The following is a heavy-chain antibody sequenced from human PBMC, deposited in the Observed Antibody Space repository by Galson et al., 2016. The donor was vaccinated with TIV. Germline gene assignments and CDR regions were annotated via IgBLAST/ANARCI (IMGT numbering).Heavy chain of an antibody. V-gene: IGHV3-33*01. CDR2: IWYDGTNT. CDR1: GFTFSSFG. CDR3: ARAPDYGGNFGGTGETHSYYFHY. J-gene: IGHJ4*02. D-gene: IGHD4-23*01. Sequence: SLRLSCAASGFTFSSFGMHWVRQAPGKGLEWAALIWYDGTNTYYADSVKGRFTISRDNSKNTLYVQMNSLRAEDTAVYYCARAPDYGGNFGGTGETHSYYFHYWGQGTLVTVSS.